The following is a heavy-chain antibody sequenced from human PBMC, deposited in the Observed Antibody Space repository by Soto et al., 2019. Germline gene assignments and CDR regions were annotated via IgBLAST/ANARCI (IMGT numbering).Heavy chain of an antibody. J-gene: IGHJ5*02. CDR3: ARLLGYYDFGGGSPARTCSAP. V-gene: IGHV4-39*01. CDR1: GGSISSSSYY. Sequence: SETLSLTCTVSGGSISSSSYYWGWIRQPPGKGLEWIGSIYYSGSTYYNPSLKSRVTISVDTSKNQFSLKLSSVTAADTAVYYCARLLGYYDFGGGSPARTCSAPWGKGTLVTVSP. D-gene: IGHD3-3*01. CDR2: IYYSGST.